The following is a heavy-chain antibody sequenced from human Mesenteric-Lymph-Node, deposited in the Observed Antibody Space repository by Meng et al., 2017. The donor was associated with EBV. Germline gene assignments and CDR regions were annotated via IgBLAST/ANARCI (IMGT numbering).Heavy chain of an antibody. J-gene: IGHJ4*02. CDR3: ARVAVGISYFDY. CDR1: GDSVSSNSAA. CDR2: TNYRSKWYN. Sequence: QVQLQQSGPGLVXXXXXPPLTCXXSGDSVSSNSAAWNWIGQSPSRGLEWLGRTNYRSKWYNDYAVSVKSRITINPDTSKNQFSLQLNSVSPEDTAVYYCARVAVGISYFDYWGQGTLVTVSS. D-gene: IGHD1-26*01. V-gene: IGHV6-1*01.